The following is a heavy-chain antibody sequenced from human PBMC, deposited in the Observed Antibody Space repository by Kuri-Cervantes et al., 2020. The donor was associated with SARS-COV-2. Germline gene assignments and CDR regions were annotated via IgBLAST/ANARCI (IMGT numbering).Heavy chain of an antibody. D-gene: IGHD4-11*01. V-gene: IGHV3-30-3*01. CDR1: GFHYLNYA. CDR3: TREAYDYNMGFDS. J-gene: IGHJ4*02. CDR2: VSYNGTNK. Sequence: GGSLRLSCTASGFHYLNYAMHWVRQAPGTGLGWVAVVSYNGTNKYYADSVKGRFTTSRDNSRNIVYLQMNSLRPEDTALYYCTREAYDYNMGFDSWGQGTLVTVSS.